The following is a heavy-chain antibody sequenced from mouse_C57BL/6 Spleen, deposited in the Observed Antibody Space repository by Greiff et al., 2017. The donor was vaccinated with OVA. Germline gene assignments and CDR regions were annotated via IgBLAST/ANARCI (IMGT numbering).Heavy chain of an antibody. V-gene: IGHV1-50*01. J-gene: IGHJ4*01. CDR1: GYTFTSYW. D-gene: IGHD2-2*01. CDR2: IDPSDSYT. Sequence: QVQLQQPGAELVKPGASVKLSCKASGYTFTSYWMQWVKQRPGQGLEWIGEIDPSDSYTNYNQKFKGKATLTVDTSSSTAYMQLSSLTSEDSAVYYSARCGVTTGGDAMDYWGQGTSVTVSS. CDR3: ARCGVTTGGDAMDY.